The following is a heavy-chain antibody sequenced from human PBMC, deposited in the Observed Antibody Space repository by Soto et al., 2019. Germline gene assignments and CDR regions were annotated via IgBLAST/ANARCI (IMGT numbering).Heavy chain of an antibody. CDR2: IGESGTPT. CDR3: ARYIPGVRYYGMDV. CDR1: GFIFSSYA. J-gene: IGHJ6*02. V-gene: IGHV3-23*01. Sequence: EVQLLESGGGLVQPGGSLRLSCAASGFIFSSYAMNWVRQAPGKGLEWVSLIGESGTPTYYADSVKGRFTISRDNSGNTLFLEMYSLRAEDTAVYYCARYIPGVRYYGMDVWGQGTTVTVSS. D-gene: IGHD2-2*01.